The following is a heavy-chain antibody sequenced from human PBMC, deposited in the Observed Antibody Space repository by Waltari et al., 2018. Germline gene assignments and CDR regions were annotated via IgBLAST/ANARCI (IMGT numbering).Heavy chain of an antibody. D-gene: IGHD3-3*01. CDR3: ARGGRALNTQFGVVFMRHFDS. CDR1: GASFSDYS. V-gene: IGHV4-34*01. CDR2: IYHDGTV. J-gene: IGHJ4*02. Sequence: QVHLQQWGAGLLKPSETLALTCAVYGASFSDYSWGWIRQPPGRGLEWIADIYHDGTVGYNPSLRSRVTISVDPSKNQFSLSMRSLTAADTAVYYCARGGRALNTQFGVVFMRHFDSWGRGTLVAVSS.